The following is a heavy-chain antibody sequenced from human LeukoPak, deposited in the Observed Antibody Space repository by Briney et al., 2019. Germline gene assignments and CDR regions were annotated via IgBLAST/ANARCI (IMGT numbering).Heavy chain of an antibody. D-gene: IGHD2-2*01. CDR2: IYYSGST. Sequence: SETLSLTCTVSGGSISSYYWSWIRQPAGKGLEWIGYIYYSGSTYYNPSLKSRVTISVDTSKNQFSLKLSSVTAADTAVYYCARAGGVVVPAALTFDYWGQGTLVTVSS. CDR3: ARAGGVVVPAALTFDY. J-gene: IGHJ4*02. CDR1: GGSISSYY. V-gene: IGHV4-59*06.